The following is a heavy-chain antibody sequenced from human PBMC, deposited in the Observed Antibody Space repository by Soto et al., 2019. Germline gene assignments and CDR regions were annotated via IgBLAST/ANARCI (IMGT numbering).Heavy chain of an antibody. V-gene: IGHV3-74*01. CDR1: GFTLSPSW. CDR2: INSDGNST. J-gene: IGHJ4*02. CDR3: ARGSNHFDY. Sequence: EVQLVESGGGLVQPGGSLRLSCAASGFTLSPSWMHWVRQVPGKGPGWVSRINSDGNSTSYADSVKGRFTISRDNAKNTLYLQMNSLRAEDTAVYYCARGSNHFDYWGQGTLVTVSS. D-gene: IGHD4-4*01.